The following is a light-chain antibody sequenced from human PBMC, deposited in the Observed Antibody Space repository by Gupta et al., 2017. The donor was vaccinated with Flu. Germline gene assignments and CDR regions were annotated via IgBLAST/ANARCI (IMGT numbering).Light chain of an antibody. CDR1: SSDVGGYNY. CDR2: EVT. Sequence: QSTLTQPASVSGSPGQSITISCTGTSSDVGGYNYVSWYPQHPGKAPKLMIYEVTDRPAGIANRFSGSKSGNTASLTISGLQAEDAANYFCASYTTTSTWVFGGGTKLTVL. CDR3: ASYTTTSTWV. V-gene: IGLV2-14*01. J-gene: IGLJ3*02.